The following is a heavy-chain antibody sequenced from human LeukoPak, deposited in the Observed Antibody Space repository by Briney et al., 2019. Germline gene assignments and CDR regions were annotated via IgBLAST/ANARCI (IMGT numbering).Heavy chain of an antibody. J-gene: IGHJ4*02. CDR1: GFTFSSYG. CDR3: VRAVAGLY. V-gene: IGHV3-7*01. Sequence: GGSLRLSCAASGFTFSSYGMSWVRQAPGKGREWVANIKQDGSEKYYVDSVKGRFTISRDNAKNSLCLQMYSLIAEDTALYYCVRAVAGLYWGQGNLVTVSS. D-gene: IGHD6-19*01. CDR2: IKQDGSEK.